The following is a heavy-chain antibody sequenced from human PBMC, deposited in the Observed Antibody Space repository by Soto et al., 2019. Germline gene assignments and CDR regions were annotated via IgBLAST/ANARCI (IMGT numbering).Heavy chain of an antibody. D-gene: IGHD6-19*01. CDR1: EYTFTGYY. V-gene: IGHV1-2*02. CDR3: ATSSDWSPLLDY. J-gene: IGHJ4*02. CDR2: INPNGGGT. Sequence: VSVKVSCKTSEYTFTGYYLHWVRQAPGQGLEWMGWINPNGGGTIYAQKFQGRLTMTRDTSITTAYMELSRLRSDDTAFYYCATSSDWSPLLDYWGQGTQVTVSS.